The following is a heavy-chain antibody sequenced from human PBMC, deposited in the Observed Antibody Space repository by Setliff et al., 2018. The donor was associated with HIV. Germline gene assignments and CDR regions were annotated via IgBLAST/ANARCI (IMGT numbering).Heavy chain of an antibody. CDR2: IHPNSGGT. V-gene: IGHV1-2*02. J-gene: IGHJ5*02. Sequence: GASVKVSCKASGYTFTGYYIHWVRQAPGQGLEWMGWIHPNSGGTNYAQKFQGRVVMTRDTSISTAYMELSRLRSDGTAVYYCARGPYDSGTNWFDPWGQGTLVTVSS. CDR1: GYTFTGYY. CDR3: ARGPYDSGTNWFDP. D-gene: IGHD3-10*01.